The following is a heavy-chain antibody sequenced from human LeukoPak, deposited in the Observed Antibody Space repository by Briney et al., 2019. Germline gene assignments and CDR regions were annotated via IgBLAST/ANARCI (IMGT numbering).Heavy chain of an antibody. CDR1: GYTFTSFG. CDR2: ISGYSGNT. CDR3: VRPRRSGSYDY. V-gene: IGHV1-18*01. D-gene: IGHD1-26*01. Sequence: ASVKVSCKASGYTFTSFGISWVRQAPGQGLEWLGWISGYSGNTNYAQNFQGRVTMTTDTSTTTASMELRSLTSDDTAVYYCVRPRRSGSYDYWGQGTLVTVSS. J-gene: IGHJ4*02.